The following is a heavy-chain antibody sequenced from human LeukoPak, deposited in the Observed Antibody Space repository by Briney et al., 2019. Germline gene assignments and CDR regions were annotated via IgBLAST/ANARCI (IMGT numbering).Heavy chain of an antibody. CDR3: AHGTMYQLDY. V-gene: IGHV3-23*01. D-gene: IGHD2-2*01. Sequence: GGSLRLSCAASGFTFSRYGMCWVRQAPGGGLEWGSAISGSGGSTYYAGSVKGRFTISTDNSKNTLYLQMNSLRAEDTAVYYCAHGTMYQLDYWGQGTLVTVSS. J-gene: IGHJ4*02. CDR2: ISGSGGST. CDR1: GFTFSRYG.